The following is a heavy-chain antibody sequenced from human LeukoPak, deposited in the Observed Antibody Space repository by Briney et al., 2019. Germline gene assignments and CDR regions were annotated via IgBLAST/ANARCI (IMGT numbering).Heavy chain of an antibody. CDR1: GYTFTGYC. V-gene: IGHV1-2*02. J-gene: IGHJ6*03. CDR3: ARGSAYSGSYYYYYYMDV. D-gene: IGHD1-26*01. CDR2: INPNSGGT. Sequence: ASVKVSCKASGYTFTGYCMHWVRQAPGQGLEWMGWINPNSGGTNYAQKFQGRVTMTRDTSISIAYMELSRLRSDDTAVYYCARGSAYSGSYYYYYYMDVWGKGTTVTVSS.